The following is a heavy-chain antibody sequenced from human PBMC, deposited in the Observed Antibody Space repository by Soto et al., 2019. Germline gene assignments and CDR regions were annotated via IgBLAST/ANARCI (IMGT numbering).Heavy chain of an antibody. V-gene: IGHV3-33*01. Sequence: PGGSLRLSCAASGFTFSSYGMHWVRQAPGKGLEWVAVIWYDGSNKYYADSVKGRFTIPRDNSKNTLYLQMNSLRAEDTAVYYCARDFQPSSCSSTSCYSYYYYGMDVWGQGTTVTVSS. CDR2: IWYDGSNK. J-gene: IGHJ6*02. CDR3: ARDFQPSSCSSTSCYSYYYYGMDV. D-gene: IGHD2-2*02. CDR1: GFTFSSYG.